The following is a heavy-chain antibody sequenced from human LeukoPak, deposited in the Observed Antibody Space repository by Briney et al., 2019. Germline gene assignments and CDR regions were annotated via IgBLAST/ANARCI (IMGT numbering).Heavy chain of an antibody. V-gene: IGHV3-21*01. CDR2: ISGGNTYI. CDR3: AREITVDF. CDR1: GFTFNSYT. Sequence: GGSLRLSCAASGFTFNSYTMNWVRQAPGKGLEWVSSISGGNTYIYYADSVKGRFSISRDNAKNSVYLQMSSLRADDSAVYYCAREITVDFWGQGTLVTVSS. J-gene: IGHJ4*02.